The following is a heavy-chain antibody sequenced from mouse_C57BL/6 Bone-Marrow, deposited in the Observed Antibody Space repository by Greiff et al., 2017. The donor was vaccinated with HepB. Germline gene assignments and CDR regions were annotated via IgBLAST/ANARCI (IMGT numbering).Heavy chain of an antibody. J-gene: IGHJ4*01. V-gene: IGHV5-4*01. CDR3: ATLYYGYAMDY. D-gene: IGHD1-1*01. CDR2: ISDGGSYT. CDR1: GFTFSDYY. Sequence: EVHLVESGGGLVQPGGSLKLSCAASGFTFSDYYMYWVRQTPEKRLEWVATISDGGSYTYYPDNVKGRFTISRDNAKNNLYLQMSHLKSEDTAMYYCATLYYGYAMDYWGQGTSVTVSS.